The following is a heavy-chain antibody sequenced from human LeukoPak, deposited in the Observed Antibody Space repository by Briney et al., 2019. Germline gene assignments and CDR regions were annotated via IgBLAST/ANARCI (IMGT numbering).Heavy chain of an antibody. Sequence: SQTLSLTCAISGDSISSTSAARNWIRQSPSRGLEWLGRTYYRSKWYNDYAVSVKSRITINPDTSKNQFSLQLNSVTPEDTAVYYCARGAAHNFDYWGQGTLVSVSS. D-gene: IGHD6-6*01. CDR3: ARGAAHNFDY. J-gene: IGHJ4*02. V-gene: IGHV6-1*01. CDR1: GDSISSTSAA. CDR2: TYYRSKWYN.